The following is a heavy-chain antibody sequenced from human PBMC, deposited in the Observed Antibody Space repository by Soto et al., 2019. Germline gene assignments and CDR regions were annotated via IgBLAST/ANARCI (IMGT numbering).Heavy chain of an antibody. D-gene: IGHD4-4*01. CDR2: ISHGATRK. V-gene: IGHV3-30*18. J-gene: IGHJ4*02. CDR3: AKDGVGGSNRYQLDY. CDR1: RFTFSDYG. Sequence: GGSLRLSCSASRFTFSDYGMHWVRPAPGKGLEWVAGISHGATRKSYSDSVKGRFIISRDNSKKMLYLQLNSLRREDTDVYYCAKDGVGGSNRYQLDYWGRGTLVTVSS.